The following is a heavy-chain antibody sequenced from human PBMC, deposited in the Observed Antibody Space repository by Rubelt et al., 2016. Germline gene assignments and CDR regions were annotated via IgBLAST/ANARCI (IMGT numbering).Heavy chain of an antibody. J-gene: IGHJ6*02. CDR1: GYTLTELS. V-gene: IGHV1-69*13. Sequence: QVQLVQSGAEVKKPGASVKVSCKVSGYTLTELSMHWVRQAPGKGLEWMGGIIPIFGTANYARKFPGRVTITADESTSTAYMGLSSLRSEDTAVYYCARDTVAGDNYYGMDVWGQGTTVTVSS. D-gene: IGHD3-10*01. CDR2: IIPIFGTA. CDR3: ARDTVAGDNYYGMDV.